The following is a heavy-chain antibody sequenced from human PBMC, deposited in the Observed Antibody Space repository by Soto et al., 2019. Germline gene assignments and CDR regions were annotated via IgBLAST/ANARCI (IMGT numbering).Heavy chain of an antibody. J-gene: IGHJ6*02. Sequence: SETLSLTCTVSGGSISSGDYYWSWIRQHPGKGLEWIGYIYYSGSTYYNPSLKSRVTISVDTSKNQFSLKLSSVTAADTAVYYCARDQFLGDYYGSGEPYYYYGMDVWGQGTTVTVSS. CDR2: IYYSGST. CDR3: ARDQFLGDYYGSGEPYYYYGMDV. CDR1: GGSISSGDYY. D-gene: IGHD3-10*01. V-gene: IGHV4-31*03.